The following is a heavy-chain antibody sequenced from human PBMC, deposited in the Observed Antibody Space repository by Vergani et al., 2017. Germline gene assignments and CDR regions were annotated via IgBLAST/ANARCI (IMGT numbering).Heavy chain of an antibody. Sequence: QVQLQESCPGLVKPSETLSLTCVVSCYSISSGYYLGWIRQPPGKGLEWIGSIYHSGSTSYNPSLKRRVTISLDTSKNQFSLKVHSVTAADTAVYYCARHGNPPSNLAAPLATWGQGSLVTVSS. CDR3: ARHGNPPSNLAAPLAT. CDR1: CYSISSGYY. V-gene: IGHV4-38-2*01. D-gene: IGHD4-23*01. CDR2: IYHSGST. J-gene: IGHJ5*02.